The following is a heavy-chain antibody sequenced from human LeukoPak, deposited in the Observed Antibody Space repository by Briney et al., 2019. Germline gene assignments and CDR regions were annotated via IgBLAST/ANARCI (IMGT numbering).Heavy chain of an antibody. CDR2: IRGNGSST. CDR1: GFTFRSYW. CDR3: AKGDSTSCCRGEVY. J-gene: IGHJ4*02. V-gene: IGHV3-23*01. Sequence: PGGSLRHSCAASGFTFRSYWMSWVRQAPGKGLGGVSAIRGNGSSTYYADSVKGRFTISRDNSMNTLYLQMSSLRAEDTAVYYCAKGDSTSCCRGEVYWGQGTLVTVSS. D-gene: IGHD2-2*01.